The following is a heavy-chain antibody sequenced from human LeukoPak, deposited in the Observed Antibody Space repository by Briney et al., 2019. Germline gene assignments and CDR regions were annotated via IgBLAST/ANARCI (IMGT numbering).Heavy chain of an antibody. J-gene: IGHJ4*02. D-gene: IGHD6-19*01. CDR1: GFTLSSYS. Sequence: GGSLRLSCAASGFTLSSYSMNWVRQAPGKGLEWVSSISSSSSYIYYVDSVKGRFTISRDNAKNSLYLQMNSLRAEDTAVYYCARASSGFLFVIDYWGQGTLVTVSS. V-gene: IGHV3-21*01. CDR2: ISSSSSYI. CDR3: ARASSGFLFVIDY.